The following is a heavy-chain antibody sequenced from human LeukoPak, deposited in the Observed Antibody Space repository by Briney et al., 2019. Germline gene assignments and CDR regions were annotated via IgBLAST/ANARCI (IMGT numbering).Heavy chain of an antibody. V-gene: IGHV3-23*01. CDR2: ITGSGGHT. Sequence: GGSLRLSCTASGFTFSIYAMSWVRQAPGKGLEWVSAITGSGGHTYYAESVKGRFTISRDNSKNALYLQINSLRAEDTAVYYCAKEWYSSGYHGLDYWGQGTLVTVSS. J-gene: IGHJ4*02. CDR3: AKEWYSSGYHGLDY. CDR1: GFTFSIYA. D-gene: IGHD3-22*01.